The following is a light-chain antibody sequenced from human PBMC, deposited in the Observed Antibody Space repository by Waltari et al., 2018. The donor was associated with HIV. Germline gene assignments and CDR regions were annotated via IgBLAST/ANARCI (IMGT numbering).Light chain of an antibody. Sequence: QSALTQPPSASGSPGQSVTVSCTGTSGDIGYFNYVSWYQQHPGKAPKLLIYDVNTRPSGVPDRFSASKSGATASLTVSGLLAEDEADYYCAAYAGNNIVIFGGGTKVTV. J-gene: IGLJ2*01. CDR3: AAYAGNNIVI. CDR1: SGDIGYFNY. CDR2: DVN. V-gene: IGLV2-8*01.